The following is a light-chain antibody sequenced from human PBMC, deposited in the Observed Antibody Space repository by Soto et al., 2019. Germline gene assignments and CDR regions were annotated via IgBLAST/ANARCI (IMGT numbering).Light chain of an antibody. J-gene: IGLJ1*01. CDR3: SSYTTSNTRQIV. CDR1: SSDVGGYNY. Sequence: QSVLTQPASVSGSPGQSITISCTGTSSDVGGYNYVSWYQHHPGKAPKLMIFDVSNRPSGVSNRFSGSKSGNPASLTISGLQPEEEADYYCSSYTTSNTRQIVFGTGTKVTVL. CDR2: DVS. V-gene: IGLV2-14*03.